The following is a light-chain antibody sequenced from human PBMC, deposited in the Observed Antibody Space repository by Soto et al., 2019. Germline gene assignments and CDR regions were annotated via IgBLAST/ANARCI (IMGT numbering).Light chain of an antibody. CDR2: VEGSGTY. Sequence: QPVLTQSSSASASLGSSVRLTCTLSSGHSDYIVAWHQQHPGKAPRYLMNVEGSGTYSKGSGVPDRFSGSSSGADRYLTISTPHSEYQADYSCDTWDPPPHVFGAGTKLTLL. CDR3: DTWDPPPHV. V-gene: IGLV4-60*03. J-gene: IGLJ1*01. CDR1: SGHSDYI.